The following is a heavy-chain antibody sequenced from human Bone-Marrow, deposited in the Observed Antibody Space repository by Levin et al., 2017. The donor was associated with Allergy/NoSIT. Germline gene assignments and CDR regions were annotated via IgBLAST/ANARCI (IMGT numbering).Heavy chain of an antibody. V-gene: IGHV3-21*01. D-gene: IGHD2-2*01. J-gene: IGHJ3*02. Sequence: AGGSLRLSCAASGFTFNMYNMIWVRQAPGRGLEYVSSISTNSHYRFFGDSLKGRFTISRDNAKSSLYLQMSSLRAEDTAVYYCARITSTDVFDIWGQGTMVTVSS. CDR3: ARITSTDVFDI. CDR2: ISTNSHYR. CDR1: GFTFNMYN.